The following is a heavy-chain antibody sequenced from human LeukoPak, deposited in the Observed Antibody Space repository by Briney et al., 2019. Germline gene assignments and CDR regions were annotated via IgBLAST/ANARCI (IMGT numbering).Heavy chain of an antibody. CDR1: GYTFTSYD. J-gene: IGHJ5*02. CDR3: ARRKPTSGAQYWFDP. V-gene: IGHV1-8*01. D-gene: IGHD3-10*01. CDR2: MNPNSGNT. Sequence: GASVKVSCKASGYTFTSYDINWVRQATGQGLEWMGWMNPNSGNTGYAQEFQGRVTMTRDTSISKAYMELSSLTSEDTAVYYCARRKPTSGAQYWFDPWGQGTLVTVSS.